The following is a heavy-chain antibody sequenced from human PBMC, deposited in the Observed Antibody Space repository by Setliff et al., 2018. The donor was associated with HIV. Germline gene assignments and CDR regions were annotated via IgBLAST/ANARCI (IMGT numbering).Heavy chain of an antibody. CDR2: INHSGRA. CDR3: ARDRDRKDTTYVRFDY. CDR1: GESFSGYY. Sequence: KASETLSLTCAVYGESFSGYYWSWIRQPAGKGLEWLGEINHSGRAKYNPSLKSRASMSVDTSNNKFSLKLNSVTAADTAVYYCARDRDRKDTTYVRFDYWGHGIQVTVSS. V-gene: IGHV4-34*10. D-gene: IGHD4-17*01. J-gene: IGHJ4*01.